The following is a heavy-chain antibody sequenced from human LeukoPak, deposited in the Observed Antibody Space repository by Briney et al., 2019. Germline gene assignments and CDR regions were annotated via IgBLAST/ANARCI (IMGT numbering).Heavy chain of an antibody. Sequence: SETLSLTCAVYGGSFSGYYWSWIRQPPGKGLEWIGEINHSGSTNYNPSLKSRVTISVDTSKNQFSLKLSSVTAADTAVYYCARLDYYDYVWGSYRIQPNWFDPWGQGTLVTVSS. CDR3: ARLDYYDYVWGSYRIQPNWFDP. J-gene: IGHJ5*02. D-gene: IGHD3-16*02. V-gene: IGHV4-34*01. CDR1: GGSFSGYY. CDR2: INHSGST.